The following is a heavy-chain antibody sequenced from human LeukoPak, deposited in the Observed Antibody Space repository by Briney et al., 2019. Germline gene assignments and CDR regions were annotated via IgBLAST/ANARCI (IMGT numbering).Heavy chain of an antibody. D-gene: IGHD1-26*01. CDR2: ISYDGSNK. J-gene: IGHJ5*02. V-gene: IGHV3-30*18. CDR3: AKGPTGFDP. CDR1: GFTFSDYY. Sequence: GGSLRLSCAASGFTFSDYYMSWIRQAPGKGLEWVAVISYDGSNKYYADSVKGRFTISRDNSKNTLYLQMNSLRAEDTAVYYCAKGPTGFDPWGQGTLVTVSS.